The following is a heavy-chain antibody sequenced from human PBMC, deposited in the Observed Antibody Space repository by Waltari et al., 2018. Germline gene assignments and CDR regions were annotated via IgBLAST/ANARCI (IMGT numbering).Heavy chain of an antibody. V-gene: IGHV3-33*01. CDR1: GISFRSYG. J-gene: IGHJ3*02. CDR3: ARTDSSGQPSAFDI. Sequence: QVQLVESGGGLVQPGKSVRLSCAASGISFRSYGMHWVRQAPGKVLDWVAGLWYDGSNRNYADSVKGRFTVSRDNSKNTRYLQMNSLGAEDTAVYYCARTDSSGQPSAFDIWGQGTMVTVSS. D-gene: IGHD3-22*01. CDR2: LWYDGSNR.